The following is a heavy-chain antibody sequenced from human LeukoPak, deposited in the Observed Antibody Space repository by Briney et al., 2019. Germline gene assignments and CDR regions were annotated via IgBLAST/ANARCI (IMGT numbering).Heavy chain of an antibody. Sequence: SQTLSLTCTVSGGSISSYYWSWIRQPPGKGLEWIGYIYYSGSTNYNPSLKSRVTISVDTSKNQFSLKLSSVTAADTAVYYCVRRVAGVVTRVAFDIWGQGTMVTVSS. CDR2: IYYSGST. CDR1: GGSISSYY. J-gene: IGHJ3*02. D-gene: IGHD3-3*01. CDR3: VRRVAGVVTRVAFDI. V-gene: IGHV4-59*08.